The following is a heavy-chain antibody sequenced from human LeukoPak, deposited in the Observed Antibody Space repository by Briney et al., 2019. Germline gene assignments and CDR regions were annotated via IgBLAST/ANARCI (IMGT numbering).Heavy chain of an antibody. CDR1: GFTFSSYW. V-gene: IGHV3-7*01. Sequence: PGGSLRLSCAASGFTFSSYWTSWVRQAPGKGLEWVANIKQDGSEKYYVDSVKGRFTMSRDNAKNSLYLQMNSLRAEDTAVYYCARAPWIQLWSYYFDYWGQGTLVTVSS. J-gene: IGHJ4*02. CDR3: ARAPWIQLWSYYFDY. CDR2: IKQDGSEK. D-gene: IGHD5-18*01.